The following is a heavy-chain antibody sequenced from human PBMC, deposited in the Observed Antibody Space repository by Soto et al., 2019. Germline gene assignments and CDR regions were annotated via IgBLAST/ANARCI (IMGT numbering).Heavy chain of an antibody. CDR2: INPNSGGT. V-gene: IGHV1-2*02. CDR3: AGQGIAVGGAFDI. Sequence: ASVKVSCKASGYTFTGYYMHWVRQAPGQGLEWMGWINPNSGGTNYAQKFQGRVTMTRDTSISTAYMELSRLRSDDTAVYYCAGQGIAVGGAFDIWSQGTMVTVSS. CDR1: GYTFTGYY. J-gene: IGHJ3*02. D-gene: IGHD6-19*01.